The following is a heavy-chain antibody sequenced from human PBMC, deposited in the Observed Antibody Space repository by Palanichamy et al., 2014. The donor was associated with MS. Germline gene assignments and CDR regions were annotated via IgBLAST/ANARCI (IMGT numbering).Heavy chain of an antibody. CDR3: ARREWALTRGGAFDI. CDR2: IYWDDYN. CDR1: GFSLSSPGEG. D-gene: IGHD3-10*01. J-gene: IGHJ3*02. Sequence: QITLQESGPALIRPRQTLTLTCTFSGFSLSSPGEGVGWIRQPPGKAPEWLAVIYWDDYNHHNPSLRNRLTITRDTSKNQVVLTMTNMDPADTASYFCARREWALTRGGAFDIWGQGILVTVST. V-gene: IGHV2-5*02.